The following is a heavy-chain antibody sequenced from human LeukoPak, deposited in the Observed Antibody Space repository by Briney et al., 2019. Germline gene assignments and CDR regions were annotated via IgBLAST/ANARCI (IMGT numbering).Heavy chain of an antibody. J-gene: IGHJ4*02. D-gene: IGHD3-22*01. CDR1: GFTFSSYA. CDR3: ARDEYYYDSSGYYFPGGLHY. Sequence: GGSLRLSCAASGFTFSSYAMSWVRQAPGKGLEWVSAITSSGGSTYYADSVKGRFTISRDNSKNTLYLQMNSLRAEDTAVYYCARDEYYYDSSGYYFPGGLHYWGQGTLVTVSS. V-gene: IGHV3-23*01. CDR2: ITSSGGST.